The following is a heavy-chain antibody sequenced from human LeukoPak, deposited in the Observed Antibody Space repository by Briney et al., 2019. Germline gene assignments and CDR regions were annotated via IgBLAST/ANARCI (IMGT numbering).Heavy chain of an antibody. Sequence: GGSLRLSCAASGFIFRNYWMHWVRQAPGKGLVWVARINPNGITTTYTDSVKGRFTISRDNSENTLYLQMNGLTAEDTAMYYCARDSYQDYYGRFDPWGQGTLVIVSS. V-gene: IGHV3-74*01. CDR1: GFIFRNYW. J-gene: IGHJ5*02. CDR2: INPNGITT. CDR3: ARDSYQDYYGRFDP. D-gene: IGHD3-10*01.